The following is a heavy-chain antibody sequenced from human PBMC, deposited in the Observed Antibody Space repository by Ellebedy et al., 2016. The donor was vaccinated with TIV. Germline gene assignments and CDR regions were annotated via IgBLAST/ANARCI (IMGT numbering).Heavy chain of an antibody. CDR3: ARDTGGAGDY. J-gene: IGHJ4*02. CDR1: GFTFSRYG. V-gene: IGHV3-53*01. CDR2: IYSGGST. Sequence: GGSLRLSCAASGFTFSRYGMHWVRQAPGKGLEWVSVIYSGGSTYYADSVKGRFTISRDNSKNTLYLQMNSLRAEDTAVYYCARDTGGAGDYWGQGTLVTVSS. D-gene: IGHD3-16*01.